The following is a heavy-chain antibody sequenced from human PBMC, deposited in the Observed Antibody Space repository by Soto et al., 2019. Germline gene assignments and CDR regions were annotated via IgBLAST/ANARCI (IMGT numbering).Heavy chain of an antibody. CDR2: ISSSGNTM. J-gene: IGHJ4*02. D-gene: IGHD2-21*01. Sequence: PGGSLRLSCAVSGFSFNTYEMSWVCQAPGKGLEWVSYISSSGNTMYYAASVKGRFTVSRDNAKNSLYLQMTSLRADDTAVYYCARTLPFEYWGQGTQVTVSS. V-gene: IGHV3-48*03. CDR1: GFSFNTYE. CDR3: ARTLPFEY.